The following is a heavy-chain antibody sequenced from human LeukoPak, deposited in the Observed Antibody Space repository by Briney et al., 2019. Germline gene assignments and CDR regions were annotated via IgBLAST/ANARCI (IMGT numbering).Heavy chain of an antibody. Sequence: GGSLRLSCAASGFTFTSYGMHWVRQAPGKGLEWVALMSYDGSNKYYADSVKGRFTISRDTSKNTLYLQMNSLRPGDTAVYYCAKDLFRASVAGPPSDYWGQGTLVTVSS. V-gene: IGHV3-30*18. CDR3: AKDLFRASVAGPPSDY. CDR1: GFTFTSYG. J-gene: IGHJ4*02. D-gene: IGHD6-19*01. CDR2: MSYDGSNK.